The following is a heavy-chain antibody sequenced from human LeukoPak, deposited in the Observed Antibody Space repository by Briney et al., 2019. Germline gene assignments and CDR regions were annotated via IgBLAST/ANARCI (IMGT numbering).Heavy chain of an antibody. CDR1: GFTVSSDS. V-gene: IGHV3-66*01. CDR2: IYTGGGT. Sequence: PGGSLRLSCAASGFTVSSDSMHWVRQAPGKGLQWVSVIYTGGGTYYADSVTGRFTISRDNSKNTLYLQMNSLRVEDTAVYYCTRDQARRQAGWGQGTLVTVSS. J-gene: IGHJ4*02. CDR3: TRDQARRQAG.